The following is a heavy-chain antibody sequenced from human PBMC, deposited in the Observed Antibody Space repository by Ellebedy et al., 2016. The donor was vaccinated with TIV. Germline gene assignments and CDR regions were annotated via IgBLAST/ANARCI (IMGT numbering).Heavy chain of an antibody. J-gene: IGHJ4*02. Sequence: AASVKVSCKTSGYPFTHYAMHWVRQAPGQRLAWIGWISTANGDTKYSQNFEGRVTITRDTSASTVYMELISLRSEDTAVYFCARDSLWFGESDFDYWGQGTLVIVSS. D-gene: IGHD3-10*01. CDR2: ISTANGDT. CDR1: GYPFTHYA. V-gene: IGHV1-3*04. CDR3: ARDSLWFGESDFDY.